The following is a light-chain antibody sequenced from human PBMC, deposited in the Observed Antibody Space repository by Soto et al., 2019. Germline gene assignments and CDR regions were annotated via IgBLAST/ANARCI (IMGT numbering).Light chain of an antibody. Sequence: EIVMTQSPATLSVSPGERATLSCRASQSVTSNLAWYQQKPDQAPRLLIYGASTRATAIPGRFSGSGSGTEFTLTISSLQSEDFAIYYCQQYNNWPRTFGQGTKVVIK. CDR1: QSVTSN. CDR3: QQYNNWPRT. V-gene: IGKV3-15*01. CDR2: GAS. J-gene: IGKJ1*01.